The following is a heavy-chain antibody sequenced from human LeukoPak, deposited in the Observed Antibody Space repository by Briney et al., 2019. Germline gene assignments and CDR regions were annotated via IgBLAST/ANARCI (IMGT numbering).Heavy chain of an antibody. CDR2: IYPFDSET. V-gene: IGHV5-51*01. Sequence: GESLKISCKGSGYSFTSYWIGWVRQMPGKGLEYMGIIYPFDSETRYSPSFQGQVTISADKSISTAYLQWSSLKASDSAIYYCARRRGSRVGASDYWGQGTLVTVSS. CDR3: ARRRGSRVGASDY. CDR1: GYSFTSYW. J-gene: IGHJ4*02. D-gene: IGHD1-26*01.